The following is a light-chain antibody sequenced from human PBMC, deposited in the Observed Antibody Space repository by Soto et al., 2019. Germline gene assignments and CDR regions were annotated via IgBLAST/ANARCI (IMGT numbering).Light chain of an antibody. CDR3: QQSYSTLGLT. CDR2: GAS. Sequence: IQMTQSPSSLSASVGDRVTVTCRASQTIKKYLNWYQCKPGKAPKLLIYGASNLQRGVPSRFSGSGSGTDFTLTISSLQPEDFATYYCQQSYSTLGLTFGGGTKVEIK. CDR1: QTIKKY. V-gene: IGKV1-39*01. J-gene: IGKJ4*01.